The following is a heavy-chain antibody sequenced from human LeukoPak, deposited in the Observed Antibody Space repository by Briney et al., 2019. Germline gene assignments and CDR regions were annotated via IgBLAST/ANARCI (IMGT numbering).Heavy chain of an antibody. CDR3: AKGSRGPYGDAFDI. V-gene: IGHV3-9*01. J-gene: IGHJ3*02. D-gene: IGHD2-2*01. Sequence: GGSLRLSCAASGFTFDDYAMHWVRQAPGKGLEWVSGISWNSGSIGYADSVKGRFTISRDNAKNSLYLQMNSLRAEDTALYYCAKGSRGPYGDAFDIWGQGTMVTVSS. CDR2: ISWNSGSI. CDR1: GFTFDDYA.